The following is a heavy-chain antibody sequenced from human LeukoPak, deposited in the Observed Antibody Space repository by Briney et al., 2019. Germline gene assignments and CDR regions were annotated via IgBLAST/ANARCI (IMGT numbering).Heavy chain of an antibody. V-gene: IGHV3-23*01. D-gene: IGHD1-26*01. CDR3: AKDQQGGSFDY. CDR2: ISGSGGST. J-gene: IGHJ4*02. CDR1: GFTFSSYA. Sequence: GGSLRLSCPASGFTFSSYAMSWVRQAPGKGLEWVSAISGSGGSTYYAVSVKGRFTISRDNSKNTLYLQMNSLRAEDTAVSYCAKDQQGGSFDYWGQGTLVTVSS.